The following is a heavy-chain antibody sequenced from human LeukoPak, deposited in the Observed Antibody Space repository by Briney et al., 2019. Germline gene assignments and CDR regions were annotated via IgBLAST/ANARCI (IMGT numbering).Heavy chain of an antibody. CDR2: INPNSGGT. Sequence: VASVKVSCKASGYTFTGYYMHWVRQAPGQGLEWMGWINPNSGGTNYAQKFQGRVTMTRDTSISTACMELSRLRSDDTAVYYCARVAVTVTKPGRRYYFDYWGQGTLATVSS. CDR1: GYTFTGYY. D-gene: IGHD4-17*01. CDR3: ARVAVTVTKPGRRYYFDY. J-gene: IGHJ4*02. V-gene: IGHV1-2*02.